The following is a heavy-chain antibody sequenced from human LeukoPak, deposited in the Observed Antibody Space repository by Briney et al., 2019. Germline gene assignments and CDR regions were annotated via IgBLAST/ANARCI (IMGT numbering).Heavy chain of an antibody. D-gene: IGHD6-13*01. J-gene: IGHJ4*02. Sequence: SETLSLTCAVYGGSLSGYYWSWIRQAPGEGLEWIGEINYSGSTNYNPSLKSRVTISVDTSKNQFSLKLSSVTAADTAVYYCARESLSIAAAGEIFDYWGQGTLVTVSS. CDR3: ARESLSIAAAGEIFDY. CDR2: INYSGST. CDR1: GGSLSGYY. V-gene: IGHV4-34*01.